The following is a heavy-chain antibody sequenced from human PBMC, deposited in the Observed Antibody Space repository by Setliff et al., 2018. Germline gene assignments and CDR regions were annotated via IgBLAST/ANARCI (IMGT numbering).Heavy chain of an antibody. CDR1: GGSFSGYY. V-gene: IGHV2-70*11. Sequence: TLSLTCAVYGGSFSGYYWSWIRQPPGKGLEWLARIDWDDDKSYSTSLKSRLTISKDTSKSQVVLTMTNMDPVDTATYYCARAYYDSSGYYPLVYWGQGTLVTVSS. D-gene: IGHD3-22*01. J-gene: IGHJ4*02. CDR3: ARAYYDSSGYYPLVY. CDR2: IDWDDDK.